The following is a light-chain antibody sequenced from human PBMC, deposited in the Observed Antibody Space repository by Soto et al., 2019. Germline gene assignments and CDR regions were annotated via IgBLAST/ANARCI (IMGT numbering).Light chain of an antibody. CDR2: GVS. Sequence: DIVLTQSPGTLSLSPGERATLSCRASQSVTSSYLAWHQQKPGQAPRLLIYGVSTRATGIPDRFSGSGSGTDFTLTISRLEPEDFAVYYCQQYGSTPRTFGQGTNVEIK. V-gene: IGKV3-20*01. J-gene: IGKJ1*01. CDR1: QSVTSSY. CDR3: QQYGSTPRT.